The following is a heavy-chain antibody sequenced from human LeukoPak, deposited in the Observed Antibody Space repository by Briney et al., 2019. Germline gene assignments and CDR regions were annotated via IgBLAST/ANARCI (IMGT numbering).Heavy chain of an antibody. D-gene: IGHD5-12*01. CDR3: ARDPEGGYSGYVPVWFDP. J-gene: IGHJ5*02. Sequence: ASVKVSCKASGYTFTSYAMRWVRQAPGQRLEWMGWINAGNGNTKYSQKFQGRVTITRDTSASTAYMELSSLRSEDTAVYYCARDPEGGYSGYVPVWFDPWGQGTLVTVSS. V-gene: IGHV1-3*01. CDR2: INAGNGNT. CDR1: GYTFTSYA.